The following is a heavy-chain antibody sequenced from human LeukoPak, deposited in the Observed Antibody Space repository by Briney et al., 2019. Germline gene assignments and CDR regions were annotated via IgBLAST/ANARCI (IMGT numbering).Heavy chain of an antibody. V-gene: IGHV4-4*07. CDR1: GGSVYTYY. D-gene: IGHD6-6*01. CDR2: IYMDGST. J-gene: IGHJ5*02. Sequence: SETLSLTCTVSGGSVYTYYWSWIRQPAGKGLEWIGRIYMDGSTNYNPSLKSRVSMSLDTSKNQFSLKLRSVTATDTAMYYCASGYSSSNWFDPWGQGTLVTVSS. CDR3: ASGYSSSNWFDP.